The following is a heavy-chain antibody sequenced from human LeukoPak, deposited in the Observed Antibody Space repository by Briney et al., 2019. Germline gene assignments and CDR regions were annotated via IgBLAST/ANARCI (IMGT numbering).Heavy chain of an antibody. Sequence: ASVKVSCKASGYTFTSYGISWVRRAPGQGLEWMGWLSAYNGNTNYAQKLQGRVTMTTDTSTSTAYMELRSLRSDDTAVYYCARVEHYYGSGSYVDFDYWGQGTLVTVSS. CDR3: ARVEHYYGSGSYVDFDY. V-gene: IGHV1-18*01. CDR2: LSAYNGNT. CDR1: GYTFTSYG. J-gene: IGHJ4*02. D-gene: IGHD3-10*01.